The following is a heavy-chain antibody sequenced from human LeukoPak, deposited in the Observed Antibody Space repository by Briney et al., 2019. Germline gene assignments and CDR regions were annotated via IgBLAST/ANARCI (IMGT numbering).Heavy chain of an antibody. CDR2: IYKTGSA. V-gene: IGHV4-38-2*02. CDR1: GYSISIGHY. J-gene: IGHJ4*02. Sequence: SETLSLTCTVSGYSISIGHYWGWIRQPPGKGLEWIGSIYKTGSAFYNSSLKSRVTLSVDTSKNQFSLKLSSVTAADTAVYYCTRVLDYYGSGTYCFDYWGQGTLVTVSS. D-gene: IGHD3-10*01. CDR3: TRVLDYYGSGTYCFDY.